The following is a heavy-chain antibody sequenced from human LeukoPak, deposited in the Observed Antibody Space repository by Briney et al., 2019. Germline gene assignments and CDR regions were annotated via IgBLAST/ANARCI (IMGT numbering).Heavy chain of an antibody. CDR2: MHTNGNT. J-gene: IGHJ6*03. CDR1: GGSINSGSYY. CDR3: ARVVATIPTNYYYYMDV. V-gene: IGHV4-61*02. Sequence: SQTLSLTCTVSGGSINSGSYYWGWIRQPAGKGLEWIGRMHTNGNTNYNPSLKSRVTISIDTAKNQFSLKLSSVTAADTAVYYCARVVATIPTNYYYYMDVWGKGTTVTVSS. D-gene: IGHD5-12*01.